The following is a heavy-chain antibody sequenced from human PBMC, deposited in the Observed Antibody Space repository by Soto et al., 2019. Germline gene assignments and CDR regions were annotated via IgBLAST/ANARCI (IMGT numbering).Heavy chain of an antibody. V-gene: IGHV3-23*01. CDR2: ISGSGDFT. Sequence: EVQMLESGGGLVQPGGSLRLSCAASGFTLSSYALSWVRQAPGKGLEWVSGISGSGDFTFDADSVRGRFTISRDNSMNTLYVQMNSLRVEDTAVYYCARGPTIFGVGVDAFDIWGQGTMATVSS. CDR1: GFTLSSYA. J-gene: IGHJ3*02. CDR3: ARGPTIFGVGVDAFDI. D-gene: IGHD3-3*01.